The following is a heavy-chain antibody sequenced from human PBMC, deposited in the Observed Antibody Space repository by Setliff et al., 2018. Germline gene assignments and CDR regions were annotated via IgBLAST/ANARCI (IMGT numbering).Heavy chain of an antibody. D-gene: IGHD3-3*01. CDR1: GGSFSNYY. Sequence: PSETLSLTCTVYGGSFSNYYWSWIRQPPGKGLEWLGEINHSGSTNYNPSLTSRVTISVDTSKNQFSLKLSSVTAAETAVYCCRFWSGYYKNDYWGQGTRGTVS. CDR2: INHSGST. J-gene: IGHJ4*02. V-gene: IGHV4-34*01. CDR3: RFWSGYYKNDY.